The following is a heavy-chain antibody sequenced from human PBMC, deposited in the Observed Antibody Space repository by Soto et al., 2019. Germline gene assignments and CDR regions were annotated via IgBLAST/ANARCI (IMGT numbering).Heavy chain of an antibody. Sequence: SETLSLTCTVSGGSISSGDYYWTWIRPPPGKGLEWIGYIHYSVNKNYSPSLKSRVTMSVDTSKNHFSLKLISVTTADTAVYYCANYFGPGLGRFDYWGPGTLVTVSS. J-gene: IGHJ4*02. V-gene: IGHV4-61*03. CDR3: ANYFGPGLGRFDY. CDR2: IHYSVNK. CDR1: GGSISSGDYY. D-gene: IGHD1-1*01.